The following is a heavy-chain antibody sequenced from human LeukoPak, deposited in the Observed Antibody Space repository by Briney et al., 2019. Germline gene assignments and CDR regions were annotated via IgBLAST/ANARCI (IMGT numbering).Heavy chain of an antibody. D-gene: IGHD2-2*01. V-gene: IGHV3-30*18. J-gene: IGHJ4*02. Sequence: PRRSLRLSCAASGFTFSRYGLHWVRQAPGKGLEWVTVIANDGKDKKYADSVKGRFTISRDNSKSTLYLQMNSLRAEDTGVYYCAKDQQVGAAAYYFDSWGQGTLVTVSS. CDR3: AKDQQVGAAAYYFDS. CDR1: GFTFSRYG. CDR2: IANDGKDK.